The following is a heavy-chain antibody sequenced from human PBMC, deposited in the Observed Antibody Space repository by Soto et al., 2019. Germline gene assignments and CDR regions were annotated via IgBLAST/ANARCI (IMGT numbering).Heavy chain of an antibody. CDR2: VDYTGGT. CDR3: ARVVATGNSQRGYFQR. CDR1: GGSISSTTYY. V-gene: IGHV4-39*01. J-gene: IGHJ1*01. D-gene: IGHD1-7*01. Sequence: QLQLQESGPGLVKPSETLSLACTVSGGSISSTTYYWGWIRQPPGRGLEWIGSVDYTGGTNSTPSLMRGLSISVDTSKNQFSLRLSSVTAADTAVYYCARVVATGNSQRGYFQRWGRGTLVTVSS.